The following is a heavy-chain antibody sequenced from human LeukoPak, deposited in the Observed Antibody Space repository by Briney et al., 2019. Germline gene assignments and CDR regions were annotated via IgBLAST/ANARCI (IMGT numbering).Heavy chain of an antibody. CDR1: GGSISSYY. D-gene: IGHD3-10*01. CDR2: IYTTGSP. J-gene: IGHJ5*02. CDR3: ARDRGITTARGVPSWFDP. Sequence: SETLSLTCTVSGGSISSYYWSWIRQPPGKGLEWIGRIYTTGSPSYNPSLKSRVTISIDTSKNQFSLKLNSVSAADTAVYYCARDRGITTARGVPSWFDPWGQGTPVTVSS. V-gene: IGHV4-4*08.